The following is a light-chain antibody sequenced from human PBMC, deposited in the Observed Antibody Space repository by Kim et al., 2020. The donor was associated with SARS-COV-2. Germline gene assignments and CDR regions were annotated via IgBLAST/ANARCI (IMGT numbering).Light chain of an antibody. V-gene: IGKV1-12*01. CDR2: GAF. CDR3: QQTMSFPWK. Sequence: ASVGDRGIITCRASQDINNGLGWYQQKPGKVPKLLIYGAFSLQSGVPSRFSGSGSGTDFRLTISSLQPEDFATYYCQQTMSFPWKLGGGTKVDIK. J-gene: IGKJ4*01. CDR1: QDINNG.